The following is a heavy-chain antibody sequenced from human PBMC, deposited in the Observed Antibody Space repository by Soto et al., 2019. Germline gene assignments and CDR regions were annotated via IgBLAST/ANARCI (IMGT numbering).Heavy chain of an antibody. CDR3: ASLNNWSSGEGRIDV. D-gene: IGHD3-10*01. CDR2: IMPLYAKP. Sequence: QVQLVQSGAEVKKPGSSVKVSCKASGGTFNTYTISWVRQVPGQGLEWMGGIMPLYAKPTYAQPFLGRLTIAGDEHTSTVYLELSSLRSEDTALYYCASLNNWSSGEGRIDVWGRGTAVSVSS. CDR1: GGTFNTYT. J-gene: IGHJ6*02. V-gene: IGHV1-69*01.